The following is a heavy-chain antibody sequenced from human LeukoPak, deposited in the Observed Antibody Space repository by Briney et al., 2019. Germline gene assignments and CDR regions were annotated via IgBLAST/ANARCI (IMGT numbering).Heavy chain of an antibody. V-gene: IGHV3-74*01. Sequence: PGGSLRLSCAASGLTFSGYWVHWVRQAPGKGLVWVSRTDNDGSSTIYADSVKGRFTISRDNAKNTVHLQMNSLRVEDTAVYYCARDVPHNWFDSRGQGILVTVSS. CDR3: ARDVPHNWFDS. CDR2: TDNDGSST. CDR1: GLTFSGYW. J-gene: IGHJ5*01.